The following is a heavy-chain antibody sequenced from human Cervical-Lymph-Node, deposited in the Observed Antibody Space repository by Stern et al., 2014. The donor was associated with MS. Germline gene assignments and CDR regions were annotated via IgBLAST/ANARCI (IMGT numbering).Heavy chain of an antibody. V-gene: IGHV3-72*01. Sequence: EVQLVQSGGGLVQPGGSLRLSCAASGFTFSDHYMDWVRQAPGKGLEWLGPARKKGNSYTTEYAPSVKGKFTISRDDSKNSLYLQMKSLTTEDTAVYYCVRVGPPLQDAFDIWGRGTMVTVSS. CDR2: ARKKGNSYTT. CDR1: GFTFSDHY. CDR3: VRVGPPLQDAFDI. D-gene: IGHD1-14*01. J-gene: IGHJ3*02.